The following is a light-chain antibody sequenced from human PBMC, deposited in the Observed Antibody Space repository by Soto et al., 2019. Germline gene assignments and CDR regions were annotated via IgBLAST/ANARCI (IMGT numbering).Light chain of an antibody. Sequence: AIQVTQSPSSLSASVGDRVTITCRASQDIRGALAWYQQKPGKAPKLLIYDVSTLESGVPSSFSGSGSGTEFTLTISSLQPEDFGTYYCQQFNSYPITFGHGTRLEIK. V-gene: IGKV1-13*02. CDR1: QDIRGA. CDR2: DVS. J-gene: IGKJ5*01. CDR3: QQFNSYPIT.